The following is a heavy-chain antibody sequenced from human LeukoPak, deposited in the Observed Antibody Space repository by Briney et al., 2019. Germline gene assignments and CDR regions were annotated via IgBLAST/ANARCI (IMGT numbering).Heavy chain of an antibody. CDR1: GFSFSSHS. J-gene: IGHJ4*02. D-gene: IGHD6-19*01. V-gene: IGHV3-23*01. CDR3: SAQPESLAGAMYS. CDR2: ISPRSDFT. Sequence: PGGSLRLSCAASGFSFSSHSMTWVRQAPGKGLDWVSTISPRSDFTFYADSVKGRFTVSRDNSRNTLYLHMGTLRAEDTAVYYCSAQPESLAGAMYSWGQGALVTVSS.